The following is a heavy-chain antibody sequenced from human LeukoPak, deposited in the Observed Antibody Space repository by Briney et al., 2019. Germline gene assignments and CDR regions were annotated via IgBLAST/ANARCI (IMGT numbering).Heavy chain of an antibody. Sequence: GGSLRLSCAASGFTVSNNYMAWVRQVPGKGLEWVSVIYTGGSTYYADSVKGRFTISRDNSKNTLYLQMSSLRAEDTAVYYCARAIGSWYYFDYWGQGTLVTVSS. CDR3: ARAIGSWYYFDY. CDR2: IYTGGST. CDR1: GFTVSNNY. V-gene: IGHV3-53*01. J-gene: IGHJ4*02. D-gene: IGHD6-13*01.